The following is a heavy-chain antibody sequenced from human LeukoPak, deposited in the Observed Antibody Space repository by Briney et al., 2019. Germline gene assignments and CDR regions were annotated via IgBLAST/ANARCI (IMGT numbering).Heavy chain of an antibody. D-gene: IGHD3-16*01. J-gene: IGHJ4*02. V-gene: IGHV4-4*09. Sequence: SETLSLTCTVSGGSISGVYWNWIRQPPRKGLEWVGYIHTSASTSFNASLRSRLTSSIDTSKNQVSLRLSSVTATDTAVYYCARRRGGWGEGEFDYWGQGTPVTVST. CDR1: GGSISGVY. CDR3: ARRRGGWGEGEFDY. CDR2: IHTSAST.